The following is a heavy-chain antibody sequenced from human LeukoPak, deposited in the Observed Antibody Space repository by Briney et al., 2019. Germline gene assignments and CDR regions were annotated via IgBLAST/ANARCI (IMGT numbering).Heavy chain of an antibody. CDR3: ASTMVGSQYFQH. CDR2: ISSSSSYI. CDR1: GFTFSSYS. V-gene: IGHV3-21*01. Sequence: PGGSLRLSCAASGFTFSSYSMNWVRQAPGKGLEWVSSISSSSSYIYYADSVKGRFTISRDNAKNSLYLQMNSLRAEDTAVYYCASTMVGSQYFQHWGQGTLVTVSS. J-gene: IGHJ1*01. D-gene: IGHD2-15*01.